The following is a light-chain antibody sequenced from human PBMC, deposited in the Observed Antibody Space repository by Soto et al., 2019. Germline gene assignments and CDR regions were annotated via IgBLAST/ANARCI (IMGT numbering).Light chain of an antibody. CDR1: QSLLYSNGYNY. J-gene: IGKJ4*01. CDR3: MQVLHTPLT. CDR2: LGS. Sequence: DIVMTQSPLSLPVTPGEPASISCRSSQSLLYSNGYNYVDWYLQKPGQPPQLLIFLGSSRASGVPDRFNGSGSGTDFTLRSTAVEAEDVGVYYCMQVLHTPLTFGGGTKLEIK. V-gene: IGKV2-28*01.